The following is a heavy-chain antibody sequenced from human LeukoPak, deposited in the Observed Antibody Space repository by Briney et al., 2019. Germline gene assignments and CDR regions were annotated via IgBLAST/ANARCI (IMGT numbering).Heavy chain of an antibody. Sequence: GRSLRLSCAASGFTFSIYAMSWVRHAPGKGLQWLSSITSSGNGTYYADSVKGRFTISRDNSENMLYLQMNSLRVEDTAVYFCAKDRPNYYGSNGHYYRRDGDYWGQGTLVTVSS. J-gene: IGHJ4*02. D-gene: IGHD3-22*01. V-gene: IGHV3-23*01. CDR1: GFTFSIYA. CDR3: AKDRPNYYGSNGHYYRRDGDY. CDR2: ITSSGNGT.